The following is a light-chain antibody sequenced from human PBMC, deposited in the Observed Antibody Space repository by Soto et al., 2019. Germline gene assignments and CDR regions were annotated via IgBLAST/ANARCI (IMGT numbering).Light chain of an antibody. J-gene: IGKJ4*01. Sequence: DILLTQSPLSLPVSPGESASISCRSSQSLLHRNGYHYLDWYLQKPGQSPQLLIHLASNRAPGVPDRFSVSGSGTDFTLKINKVEAEDVGVYYCMQAVQTPLTFGGGTKVEI. CDR1: QSLLHRNGYHY. CDR3: MQAVQTPLT. V-gene: IGKV2-28*01. CDR2: LAS.